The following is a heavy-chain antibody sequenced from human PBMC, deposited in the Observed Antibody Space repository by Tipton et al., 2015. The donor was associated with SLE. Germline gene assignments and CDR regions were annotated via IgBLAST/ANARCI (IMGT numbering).Heavy chain of an antibody. V-gene: IGHV3-48*03. J-gene: IGHJ4*02. CDR1: GFTLSSFD. CDR3: GVVH. CDR2: IDTSGGYR. Sequence: SLRLSCVASGFTLSSFDIHCVRQSTGKGLEWVSGIDTSGGYRYYPDSVKGRVTISRNNAHSLLYLQMNSLSAEDTAVYNCGVVHWGQGTLVSVAS. D-gene: IGHD3-10*01.